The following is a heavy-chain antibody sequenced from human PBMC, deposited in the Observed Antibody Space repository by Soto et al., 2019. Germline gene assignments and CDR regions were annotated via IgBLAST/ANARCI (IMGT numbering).Heavy chain of an antibody. CDR3: AIAGSYRFDY. Sequence: EVQLVESGGDLIQPGGSLRISCAASGITFSTSWMHWVRQAPGEGLAWVSRINSDGTTINYADSVKGRFTISRDNAKNTLYLQMNSLRADDTAVYYCAIAGSYRFDYWGQGTLVTVSS. J-gene: IGHJ4*02. D-gene: IGHD1-26*01. CDR1: GITFSTSW. V-gene: IGHV3-74*01. CDR2: INSDGTTI.